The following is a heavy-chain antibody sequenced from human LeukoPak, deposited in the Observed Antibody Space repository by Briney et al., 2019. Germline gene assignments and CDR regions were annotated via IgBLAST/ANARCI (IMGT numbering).Heavy chain of an antibody. CDR3: ARDASGSYYYGMDV. J-gene: IGHJ6*02. D-gene: IGHD3-10*01. CDR1: GYTFTSSG. CDR2: ISAYNGNT. Sequence: ASVKVSCKASGYTFTSSGISWVRQAPGQGLEWMGWISAYNGNTNYAQKLQGRVTMTTDTSTSTAYMELRSLRSDDTAVYSCARDASGSYYYGMDVWGQGTTVTVSS. V-gene: IGHV1-18*01.